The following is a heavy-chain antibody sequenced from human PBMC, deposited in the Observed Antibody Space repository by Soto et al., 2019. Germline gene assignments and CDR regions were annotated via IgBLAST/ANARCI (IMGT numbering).Heavy chain of an antibody. J-gene: IGHJ4*01. Sequence: ASVKVSCKTSGYSFTDYKLHWVRQAPGQGLERMGWVDPNGGGSNSAQKFQGSVTMTWDTSITTAYLDLTRLTTNDTATYFCATWVDYGDFEGFDFWGQ. CDR3: ATWVDYGDFEGFDF. D-gene: IGHD4-17*01. CDR1: GYSFTDYK. V-gene: IGHV1-2*04. CDR2: VDPNGGGS.